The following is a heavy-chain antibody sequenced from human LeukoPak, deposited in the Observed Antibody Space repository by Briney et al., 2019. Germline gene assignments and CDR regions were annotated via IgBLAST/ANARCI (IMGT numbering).Heavy chain of an antibody. CDR3: ARLRPSVVTAIRFYYYYYMDV. CDR2: IYPGDSDT. Sequence: GESLKISCKGSGYSFTSYWIGWVRQMPGKGLEWMGIIYPGDSDTRYSPSFQGQVTISADKSISTAYLQWSSLKASDTAMYYCARLRPSVVTAIRFYYYYYMDVWGKGTTVTISS. CDR1: GYSFTSYW. J-gene: IGHJ6*03. V-gene: IGHV5-51*01. D-gene: IGHD2-21*02.